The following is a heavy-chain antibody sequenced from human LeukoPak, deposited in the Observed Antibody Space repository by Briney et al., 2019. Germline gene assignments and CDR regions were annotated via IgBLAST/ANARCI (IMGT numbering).Heavy chain of an antibody. CDR2: IYYSGST. D-gene: IGHD3-10*01. CDR1: GGSISSGGYY. CDR3: ARERITMVRGVITSTVAYYMDV. J-gene: IGHJ6*03. Sequence: SETLSLTCTVSGGSISSGGYYWSWIRQHPGKGLEWIGYIYYSGSTYYNPSLRSRVTISVDTSKNQFSLKLSSVTAADTAVYYCARERITMVRGVITSTVAYYMDVWGKGTTVTVSS. V-gene: IGHV4-31*03.